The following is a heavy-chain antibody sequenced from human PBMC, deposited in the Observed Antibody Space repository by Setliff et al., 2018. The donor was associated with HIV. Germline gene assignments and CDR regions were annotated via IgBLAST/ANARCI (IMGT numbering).Heavy chain of an antibody. J-gene: IGHJ4*02. CDR1: GYTFTASY. D-gene: IGHD3-3*01. CDR3: ATSTSRFFWNGFYQGGFGSRNSHSFEN. V-gene: IGHV1-2*02. CDR2: MHPNSGAT. Sequence: ASVKVSCKTSGYTFTASYLHWVRQAPGQGLQWMGWMHPNSGATKYAQKFRDRVTLTGDTSISTASMKLSSLKSDDTAMYCCATSTSRFFWNGFYQGGFGSRNSHSFENWGQGTLVTVSS.